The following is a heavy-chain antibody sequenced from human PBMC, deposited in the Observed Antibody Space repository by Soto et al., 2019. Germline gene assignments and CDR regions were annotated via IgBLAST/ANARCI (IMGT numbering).Heavy chain of an antibody. D-gene: IGHD3-22*01. CDR2: IIPIFGTA. CDR3: AREHRYYDSSGYYYI. Sequence: ASVNVSCKASGGTFSSYAISWVRQAPGQGLEWMGGIIPIFGTANYAQKFQGRVTITADKSTSTAYMELSSLRSEDTAVYYCAREHRYYDSSGYYYIWGQGTLVTVSS. CDR1: GGTFSSYA. J-gene: IGHJ4*02. V-gene: IGHV1-69*06.